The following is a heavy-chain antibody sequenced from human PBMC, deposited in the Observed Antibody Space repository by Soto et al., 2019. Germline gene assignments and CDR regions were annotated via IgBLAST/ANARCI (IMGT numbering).Heavy chain of an antibody. CDR2: INAGNGNT. CDR3: ARDLGGWPDY. D-gene: IGHD2-15*01. CDR1: GYTFSGYL. J-gene: IGHJ4*02. Sequence: GASVNVSCKASGYTFSGYLMHWVRQAPGQRLEWMGWINAGNGNTKYSQKFQGRVTITRDTSASTAYMELSSLRSEDTAVYYCARDLGGWPDYWGQGTLVTVSS. V-gene: IGHV1-3*01.